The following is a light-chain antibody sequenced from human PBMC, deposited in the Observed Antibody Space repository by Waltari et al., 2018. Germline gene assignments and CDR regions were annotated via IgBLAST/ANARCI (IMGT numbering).Light chain of an antibody. CDR1: QSLVHSDGNTY. V-gene: IGKV2-30*02. Sequence: DVVMTQSPPSLPVTLGQPASISCMSRQSLVHSDGNTYLMWFHQMPGQSPRRLIYKVAYRESGGPDIFSGSGSDTDFTLKISRVEADDVGVYYCMQGTHWPYTFGQGTRLYIK. CDR2: KVA. J-gene: IGKJ2*01. CDR3: MQGTHWPYT.